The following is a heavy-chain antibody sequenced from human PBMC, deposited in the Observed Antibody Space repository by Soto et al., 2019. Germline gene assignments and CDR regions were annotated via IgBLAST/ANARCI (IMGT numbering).Heavy chain of an antibody. V-gene: IGHV2-5*02. Sequence: QITLKESGPPLVKPTQTLTLTCTDSGFSLTANGVGVAWIRQPPGKALEWLALIYWDDDRRYSPSLKNRLTISMDTSKNRVVLTITNLDPMDTATYYCAHSVYFEHWGPGNLVTVPS. CDR3: AHSVYFEH. CDR2: IYWDDDR. D-gene: IGHD1-20*01. CDR1: GFSLTANGVG. J-gene: IGHJ4*02.